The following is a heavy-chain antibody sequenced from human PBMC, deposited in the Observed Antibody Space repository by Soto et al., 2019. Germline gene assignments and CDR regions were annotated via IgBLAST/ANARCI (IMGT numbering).Heavy chain of an antibody. CDR2: IDYSGNT. CDR1: GASISSYF. D-gene: IGHD3-22*01. J-gene: IGHJ3*01. Sequence: QVQLQESGPGLVKPSETLSLTCTVSGASISSYFWNWIRQPPGKGLEWIGYIDYSGNTGYNPSLKSRVTMSQDTPKKQFSLRLSSVTAADTALYYCARVVQFYDSSGYDAFDVWGQGTMVTVSS. CDR3: ARVVQFYDSSGYDAFDV. V-gene: IGHV4-59*01.